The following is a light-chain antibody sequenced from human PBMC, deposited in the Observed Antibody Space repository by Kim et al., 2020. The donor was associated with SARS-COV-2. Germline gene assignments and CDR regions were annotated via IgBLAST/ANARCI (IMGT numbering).Light chain of an antibody. CDR2: QDI. V-gene: IGLV3-1*01. Sequence: SPHQTAPISCSGHKLGVKYVCWNQHKPGQSPVLVIYQDITRPSGMPERFSGSHSGNTASLTISGTQAMNEADYHCQAWDSSTPVVFGAGTELSVL. CDR1: KLGVKY. CDR3: QAWDSSTPVV. J-gene: IGLJ2*01.